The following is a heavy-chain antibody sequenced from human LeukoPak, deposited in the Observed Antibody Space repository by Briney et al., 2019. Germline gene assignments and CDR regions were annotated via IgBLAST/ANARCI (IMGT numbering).Heavy chain of an antibody. CDR1: GGSISSSSYY. CDR3: EVSGGFDY. J-gene: IGHJ4*02. V-gene: IGHV4-39*01. Sequence: PSETLSLTXTVSGGSISSSSYYWGWIRQPPGEGLEWIGSIYYSGSTYYNPSLKSRVTISVDTSKNQFSLKLGSVTAADTAVYYCEVSGGFDYWGQGTLVTVSS. D-gene: IGHD2-15*01. CDR2: IYYSGST.